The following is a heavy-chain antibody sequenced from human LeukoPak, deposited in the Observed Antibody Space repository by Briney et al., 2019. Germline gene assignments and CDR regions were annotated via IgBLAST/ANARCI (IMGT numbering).Heavy chain of an antibody. CDR3: ARYRAFDI. CDR2: IYNSGST. J-gene: IGHJ3*02. V-gene: IGHV4-59*01. Sequence: SETPSLTCTVSGGSISSYHWSWIRQPPGKGLEWIGYIYNSGSTNHNPSLESRVTISVDTSKNQFSLKLSSVTAADTAVYYCARYRAFDIWGQGTMVTVSS. CDR1: GGSISSYH.